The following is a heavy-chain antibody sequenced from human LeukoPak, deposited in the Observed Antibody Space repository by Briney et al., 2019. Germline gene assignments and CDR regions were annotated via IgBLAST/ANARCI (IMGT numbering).Heavy chain of an antibody. CDR3: ARGRGDTYYDFWSGYFS. CDR1: GYTFTSYD. CDR2: MNPNSGNT. V-gene: IGHV1-8*01. Sequence: ASVKVSCKASGYTFTSYDINWVRQATGQGLEWMGWMNPNSGNTGYAQKFQGRVTMTRNTSISTAYMELSSLRSEDTAVYYCARGRGDTYYDFWSGYFSWAQGTLVTVSS. J-gene: IGHJ4*02. D-gene: IGHD3-3*01.